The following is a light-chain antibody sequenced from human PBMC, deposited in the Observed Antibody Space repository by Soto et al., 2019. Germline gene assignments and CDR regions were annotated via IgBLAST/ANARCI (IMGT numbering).Light chain of an antibody. CDR1: QSVSGN. CDR2: GAS. J-gene: IGKJ1*01. V-gene: IGKV3-15*01. Sequence: IVMTQSPATVSASPGERVTLSCRASQSVSGNVAWYHQKPGQPPRLLVYGASTTATDIPARFFGSGSETDFTLTITRLQSEDFGTYYCQQFNSWPRTFGQGTRWIS. CDR3: QQFNSWPRT.